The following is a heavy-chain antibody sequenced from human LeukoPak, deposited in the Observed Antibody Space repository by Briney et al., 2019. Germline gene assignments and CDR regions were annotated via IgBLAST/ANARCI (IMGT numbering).Heavy chain of an antibody. D-gene: IGHD3-10*01. CDR2: TNVMMGIV. J-gene: IGHJ6*02. V-gene: IGHV1-69*10. Sequence: GASVKVSCKVSGDTVTGYIISWVRQAPGQGLEWVGRTNVMMGIVEYAQKFQGRVTTTADKSTTTAYMHMTGLTSDDTAVYYCAREGRCEGPVSCRLDSGMDLWGQGTTVAVSS. CDR3: AREGRCEGPVSCRLDSGMDL. CDR1: GDTVTGYI.